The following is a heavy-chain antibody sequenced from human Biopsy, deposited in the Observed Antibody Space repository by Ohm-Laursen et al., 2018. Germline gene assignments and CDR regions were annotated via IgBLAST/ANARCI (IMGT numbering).Heavy chain of an antibody. V-gene: IGHV1-69*04. CDR3: ATDARWDPSLDAFHV. D-gene: IGHD1-26*01. Sequence: SSVKVSCKASGATVTSYAISWVRQAPGQGLECKGRIIPFTGVTNYAQNFQGKVTISADKSPPTVYVELSTLKPDDTAVYYCATDARWDPSLDAFHVWGQGTQVTVS. CDR1: GATVTSYA. CDR2: IIPFTGVT. J-gene: IGHJ3*01.